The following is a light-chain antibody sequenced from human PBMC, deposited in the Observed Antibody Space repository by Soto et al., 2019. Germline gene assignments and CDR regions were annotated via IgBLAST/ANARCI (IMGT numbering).Light chain of an antibody. CDR1: NSNIGAGYD. CDR2: RSS. J-gene: IGLJ2*01. Sequence: QSALTQPPSVSGAPGQRVTIACTGSNSNIGAGYDVHWYRHFPGAAPQLLLFRSSHRPSGVPDRFSGFTSGTSASLDITGLLPDDEAVYYCQSFDSGLVGLIFGAGTQLTVL. CDR3: QSFDSGLVGLI. V-gene: IGLV1-40*01.